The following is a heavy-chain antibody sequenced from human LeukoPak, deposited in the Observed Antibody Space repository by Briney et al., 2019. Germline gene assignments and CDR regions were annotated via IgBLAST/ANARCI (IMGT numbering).Heavy chain of an antibody. CDR3: ARGQPPSYYDMDV. D-gene: IGHD6-13*01. CDR2: IWSDGSSK. CDR1: GLTFSSYG. Sequence: PGRSLILSCAASGLTFSSYGMHWVRQAPGKGLEWVAVIWSDGSSKHYADSVKGRFTISRDNSKNTLYLQMSSLRAEDTALYYCARGQPPSYYDMDVWGQGTTVTVS. V-gene: IGHV3-33*01. J-gene: IGHJ6*02.